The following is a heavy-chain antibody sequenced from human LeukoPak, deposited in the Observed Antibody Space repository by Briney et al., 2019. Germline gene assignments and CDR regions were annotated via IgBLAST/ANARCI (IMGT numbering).Heavy chain of an antibody. CDR2: INPNSGGT. D-gene: IGHD3-3*01. Sequence: GASVKVSCKASGYIFTDYYMHWVRQAPGQELGWMGRINPNSGGTNYAQKFQGRVTMTRDMSTSTVYMELSSLRSEDTAVYYCARALPARDFWSGYYSRGWFDPWGQGTLVTVSS. CDR1: GYIFTDYY. V-gene: IGHV1/OR15-1*04. CDR3: ARALPARDFWSGYYSRGWFDP. J-gene: IGHJ5*02.